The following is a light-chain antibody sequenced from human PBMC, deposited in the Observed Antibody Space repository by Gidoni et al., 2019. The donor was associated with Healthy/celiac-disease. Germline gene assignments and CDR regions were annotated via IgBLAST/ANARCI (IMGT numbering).Light chain of an antibody. CDR1: QSMSSW. J-gene: IGKJ1*01. V-gene: IGKV1-5*03. CDR3: KQYNSYPWT. Sequence: DIQMTQSPSTLSASVGDRVTIPCRASQSMSSWLAWYQQKPGKAPKLLIYKASSLESGVPSRFSGSGSGTEFTLTISSLQPDDFATYYCKQYNSYPWTFGQGTKVEIK. CDR2: KAS.